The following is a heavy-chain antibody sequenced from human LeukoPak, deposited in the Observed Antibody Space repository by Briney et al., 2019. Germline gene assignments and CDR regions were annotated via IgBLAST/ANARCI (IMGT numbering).Heavy chain of an antibody. CDR2: IRHDGSSE. J-gene: IGHJ5*02. D-gene: IGHD3-3*01. Sequence: GSLGLSCLASGFTFNSYAMHWVRRAPGKGLEWVAFIRHDGSSEYYAASVKGRFIISRDRSGNTLSLQMKSLRPEDTAMYYCARHNTRFLERLPALGSWGQGTLVTVSS. V-gene: IGHV3-30*02. CDR1: GFTFNSYA. CDR3: ARHNTRFLERLPALGS.